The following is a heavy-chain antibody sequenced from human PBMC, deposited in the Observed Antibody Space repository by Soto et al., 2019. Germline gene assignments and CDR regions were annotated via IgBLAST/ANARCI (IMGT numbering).Heavy chain of an antibody. Sequence: QVQLVQSGAEVKKPGASVKVSCKASGYTFTSYYMHWVRQAPGQGLEWMGIINPSGGSTSYAQKFQGRVTMTRDTSTSTVYMELSSLRSEDTAVYYCASEGDIVVVVAATQNWFDPWGQGTLVTVSS. CDR1: GYTFTSYY. CDR3: ASEGDIVVVVAATQNWFDP. D-gene: IGHD2-15*01. CDR2: INPSGGST. V-gene: IGHV1-46*01. J-gene: IGHJ5*02.